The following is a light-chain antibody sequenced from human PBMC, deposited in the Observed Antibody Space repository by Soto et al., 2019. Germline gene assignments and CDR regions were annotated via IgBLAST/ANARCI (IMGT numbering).Light chain of an antibody. CDR2: GTS. V-gene: IGKV3-20*01. Sequence: EIVLTQSPGTLSLSKGERATFSCRTSQTINTEFLAWYQQRPGLAPRLLIHGTSNRATGIPDRFSGSGSGTDFTLTISALEPEDFAVYYCQRYGSSPLYAFGQGTKLEI. J-gene: IGKJ2*01. CDR3: QRYGSSPLYA. CDR1: QTINTEF.